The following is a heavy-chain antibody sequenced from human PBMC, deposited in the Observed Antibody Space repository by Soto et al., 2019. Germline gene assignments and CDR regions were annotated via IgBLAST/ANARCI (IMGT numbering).Heavy chain of an antibody. CDR3: ASGSGSYYSWFDP. Sequence: SETLSLTCAVYGGSISSGGYYWSWIRQHPGKGLEWIGYIYYSRSTYYNPSLKSRVTISVDTSKNQFSLKLSSVTAADTAVYYCASGSGSYYSWFDPWGQGTLVTVSS. V-gene: IGHV4-31*11. CDR1: GGSISSGGYY. J-gene: IGHJ5*02. D-gene: IGHD3-10*01. CDR2: IYYSRST.